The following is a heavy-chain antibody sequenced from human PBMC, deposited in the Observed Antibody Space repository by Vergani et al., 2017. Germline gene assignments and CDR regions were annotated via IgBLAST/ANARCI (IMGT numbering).Heavy chain of an antibody. CDR2: INHSGST. CDR1: GGSFSGYY. CDR3: ARNLRSTSGYVDL. D-gene: IGHD4-17*01. J-gene: IGHJ2*01. V-gene: IGHV4-34*01. Sequence: QVQLQQWGAGLLKPSETLSLTCAVYGGSFSGYYWSWIRQPPGKGLEWIGEINHSGSTNYNPSLKSRVTISVDTSKNQFSLKLSSVTAADTAVYYCARNLRSTSGYVDLWGRGTLGTVSS.